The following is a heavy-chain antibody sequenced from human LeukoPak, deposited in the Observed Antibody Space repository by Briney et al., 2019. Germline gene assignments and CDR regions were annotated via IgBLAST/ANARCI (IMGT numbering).Heavy chain of an antibody. V-gene: IGHV3-30*18. CDR2: ISYDGSNK. CDR1: GFTFSSYG. J-gene: IGHJ4*02. CDR3: AKELRRLVVRGVTVVFDY. D-gene: IGHD3-10*01. Sequence: GGSLRLSCAASGFTFSSYGMHWVRQAPGKGLEWVAVISYDGSNKYYADSVKGRFTISRDNSKNTLYLQMNSLRAEDTAVYYCAKELRRLVVRGVTVVFDYWGQGTLVTVSS.